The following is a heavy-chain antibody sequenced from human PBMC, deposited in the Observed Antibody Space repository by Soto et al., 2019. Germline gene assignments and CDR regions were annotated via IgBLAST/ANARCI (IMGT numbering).Heavy chain of an antibody. Sequence: QLQLQESGPGPVKPSATLSLTCTVSGASISSADYSWGWIRQPPGKGLEYIGSIYYTGNTYYNSSLMRRVTISLDTSKNQFPLPLTPVTAADTAVYYCARHRPQGDGIKQGFAYWGQGTLVTVSS. CDR2: IYYTGNT. D-gene: IGHD3-16*01. V-gene: IGHV4-39*01. CDR1: GASISSADYS. CDR3: ARHRPQGDGIKQGFAY. J-gene: IGHJ4*02.